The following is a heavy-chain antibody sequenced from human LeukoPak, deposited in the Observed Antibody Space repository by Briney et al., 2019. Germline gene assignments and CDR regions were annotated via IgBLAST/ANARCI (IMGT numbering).Heavy chain of an antibody. CDR1: GGTFSSYA. D-gene: IGHD2-2*01. CDR2: IIPIFGTA. V-gene: IGHV1-69*13. J-gene: IGHJ5*02. Sequence: SVKVSCKASGGTFSSYAISWVRQAPGQGLEWMGGIIPIFGTANYAQKFQGRVTITADESTSTAYMELSSLRSEDTAVYYCARAPGCSSTSCSPSWFDPWGQETLVTVSS. CDR3: ARAPGCSSTSCSPSWFDP.